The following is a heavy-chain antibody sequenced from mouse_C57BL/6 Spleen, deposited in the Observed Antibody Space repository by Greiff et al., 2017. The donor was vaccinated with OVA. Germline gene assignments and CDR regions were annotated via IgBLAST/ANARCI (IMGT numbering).Heavy chain of an antibody. Sequence: QVQLQQSGPELVKPGASVKISCKASGYAFSSSWMNWVKQRPGKGLEWIGRIYPGDGDTNYNGKFKGKATLTADKSSSTAYMQLSSLTSADSSVYFCARSRELGREGFDYWGQGTTLTVSS. D-gene: IGHD4-1*01. CDR3: ARSRELGREGFDY. V-gene: IGHV1-82*01. J-gene: IGHJ2*01. CDR1: GYAFSSSW. CDR2: IYPGDGDT.